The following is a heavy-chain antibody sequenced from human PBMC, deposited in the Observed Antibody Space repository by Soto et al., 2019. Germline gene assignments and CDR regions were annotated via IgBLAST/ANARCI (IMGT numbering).Heavy chain of an antibody. V-gene: IGHV3-49*03. J-gene: IGHJ4*02. CDR1: GFTFGDYA. Sequence: GVLRLSCTASGFTFGDYAMSWFRQAPGKGLEWVGFIRSKAYGGTTEYAASVKGRFTISRDDSKSIAYLRMNSLKTEDTAVYYCTRDLSYSSSPTYWGQGTLVTVSS. CDR2: IRSKAYGGTT. D-gene: IGHD6-13*01. CDR3: TRDLSYSSSPTY.